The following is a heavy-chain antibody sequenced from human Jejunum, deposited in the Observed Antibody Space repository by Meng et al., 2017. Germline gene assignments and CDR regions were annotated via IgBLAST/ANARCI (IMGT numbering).Heavy chain of an antibody. D-gene: IGHD2-15*01. CDR3: AKAAASNLDY. CDR2: IFHTGRT. Sequence: QGQLQVTAPQIVTLSCTLSLSSPASGAAVNNPNWYRSVRQPPEKGLKWFGEIFHTGRTIYNTPIKSRVTISIDKSKTLLSLNLRSVTAADTAVYYCAKAAASNLDYWGQGTLVTVSS. V-gene: IGHV4-4*02. J-gene: IGHJ4*02. CDR1: GAAVNNPNW.